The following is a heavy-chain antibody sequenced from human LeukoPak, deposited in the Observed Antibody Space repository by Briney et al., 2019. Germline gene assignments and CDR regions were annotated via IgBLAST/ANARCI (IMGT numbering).Heavy chain of an antibody. V-gene: IGHV1-69*02. Sequence: SVKVSCKASGGTFSSYTISWVRQAPGQGLEWMGRIIPILGIANYAQKFQGRVTITADKSTHTAYMELSSLRSEDTAVYYCASSSDCSSTSCRDYWGQGTLVTVSS. CDR2: IIPILGIA. CDR3: ASSSDCSSTSCRDY. CDR1: GGTFSSYT. D-gene: IGHD2-2*01. J-gene: IGHJ4*02.